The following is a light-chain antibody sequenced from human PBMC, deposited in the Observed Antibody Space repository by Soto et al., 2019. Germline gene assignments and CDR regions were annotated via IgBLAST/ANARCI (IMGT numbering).Light chain of an antibody. CDR1: RAISQY. CDR3: QQSSAVPYT. Sequence: DVQMTQSPSSLFASIGDRVTLTCRSSRAISQYLNWYQQRPGKAPTVLIYAASVLQDGVPSRFSGAGSGTDFSLTISSLQREDSATYFCQQSSAVPYTFGRGTKL. J-gene: IGKJ2*01. V-gene: IGKV1-39*01. CDR2: AAS.